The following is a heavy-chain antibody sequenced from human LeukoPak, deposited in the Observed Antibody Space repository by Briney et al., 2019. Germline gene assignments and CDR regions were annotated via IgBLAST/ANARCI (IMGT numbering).Heavy chain of an antibody. CDR3: ARDLYYNDLLIGSYVHEGFDF. CDR2: VYHRGST. CDR1: GYSISSGYN. D-gene: IGHD3-9*01. J-gene: IGHJ4*02. Sequence: SETLSLTCTVSGYSISSGYNWGWIRQSPGKGLEWIASVYHRGSTYYNPSLRCRVTISMDTSTNQFSLKLTSVTAADTALYYCARDLYYNDLLIGSYVHEGFDFWGQGTLVAVSS. V-gene: IGHV4-38-2*02.